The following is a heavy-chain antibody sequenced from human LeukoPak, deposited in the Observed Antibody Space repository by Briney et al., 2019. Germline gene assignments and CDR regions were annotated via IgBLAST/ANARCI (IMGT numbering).Heavy chain of an antibody. D-gene: IGHD6-6*01. CDR1: GFTFSQFG. CDR2: IWYDGSEK. J-gene: IGHJ4*02. V-gene: IGHV3-33*01. Sequence: GGPLRLSFAAPGFTFSQFGMPGFRKAPGKGLDWVEIIWYDGSEKFYGDSVKGRFTISRDNSKNTLYLQMNSLRAEDTAVYYCARDRGTTSSAGYYFDYWGQGTLVTVSS. CDR3: ARDRGTTSSAGYYFDY.